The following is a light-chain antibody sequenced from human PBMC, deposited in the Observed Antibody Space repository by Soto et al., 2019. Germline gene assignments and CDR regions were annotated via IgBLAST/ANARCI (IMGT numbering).Light chain of an antibody. CDR3: QQYSIWPRA. CDR2: DAF. Sequence: EIVLTRSPATLSLSPGERATLSCRASQSISNSLAWYQQKPGQAPRLIINDAFNRATGIPARFSGSGSGTEFTLTISSLQSEDCAIYYCQQYSIWPRAFGQGTKVDIK. J-gene: IGKJ1*01. V-gene: IGKV3-11*01. CDR1: QSISNS.